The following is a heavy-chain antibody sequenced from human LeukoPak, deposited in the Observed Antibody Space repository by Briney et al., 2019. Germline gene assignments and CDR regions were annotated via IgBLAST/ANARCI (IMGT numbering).Heavy chain of an antibody. CDR3: ARDPYGFGDPSDY. V-gene: IGHV1-2*02. J-gene: IGHJ4*02. CDR1: GYTFTHNV. D-gene: IGHD3-10*01. Sequence: GASVKVSCKPSGYTFTHNVISWVRQAPGQGLEGMGWINPNSGGTNYAQKFQGRVTMTRDTSISTAYMELSRLRSDDTAVYYCARDPYGFGDPSDYWGQGTLVTVSS. CDR2: INPNSGGT.